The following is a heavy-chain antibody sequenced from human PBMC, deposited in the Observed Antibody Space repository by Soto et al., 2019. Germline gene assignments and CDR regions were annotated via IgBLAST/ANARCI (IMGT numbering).Heavy chain of an antibody. D-gene: IGHD6-6*01. Sequence: QVQLVESGGGVVQPGRSLRLSCAASGFTFSSYAMHWVRQAPGKGLEWVAVISYDGSNKYYADSVKGRFTISRDHSKNTLYLQMNSLRAEDTAVYYCARDGFTARPLGVVDYWGQGTLVTVSS. CDR3: ARDGFTARPLGVVDY. CDR2: ISYDGSNK. V-gene: IGHV3-30-3*01. J-gene: IGHJ4*02. CDR1: GFTFSSYA.